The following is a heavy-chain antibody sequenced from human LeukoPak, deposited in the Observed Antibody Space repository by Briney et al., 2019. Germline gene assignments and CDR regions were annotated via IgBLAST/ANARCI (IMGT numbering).Heavy chain of an antibody. V-gene: IGHV1-8*01. CDR2: MNPNSGNT. Sequence: GASVKVSCKASGYTFTSYDINWVRQATGQGLEWMGWMNPNSGNTGYAQKFQGRVTMTRNTSISTAYMELSSLRSDDTAVYYCARVSSTSRTSDYWGQGTLVTVSS. D-gene: IGHD2-2*01. J-gene: IGHJ4*02. CDR3: ARVSSTSRTSDY. CDR1: GYTFTSYD.